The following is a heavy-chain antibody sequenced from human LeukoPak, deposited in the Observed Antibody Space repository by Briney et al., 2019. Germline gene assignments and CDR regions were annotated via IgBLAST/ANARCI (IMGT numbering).Heavy chain of an antibody. CDR1: GGSFSGYY. V-gene: IGHV4-34*01. CDR2: INHSGST. D-gene: IGHD6-19*01. Sequence: PSETLSLTCAVYGGSFSGYYWSWIRQPPGKGLEWIGEINHSGSTNYNPSLKSRVTISVDTSKNQLSLKLSSVTAADTAVYYCARQTFHSSGWYRRKGNDYWGQGTLVTVSS. CDR3: ARQTFHSSGWYRRKGNDY. J-gene: IGHJ4*02.